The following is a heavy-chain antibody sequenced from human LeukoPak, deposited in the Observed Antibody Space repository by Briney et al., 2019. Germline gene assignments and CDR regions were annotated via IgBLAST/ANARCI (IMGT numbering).Heavy chain of an antibody. D-gene: IGHD2-2*01. V-gene: IGHV3-21*01. J-gene: IGHJ5*02. CDR1: GFTFSSYG. CDR3: ARAGTEMRYCSSTSCSYWFDP. Sequence: KTGGSLRLSCAASGFTFSSYGMHWVRQAPGKGLEWVSSISSSSSYIYYADSVKGRFTISRDNAKNSLYLQMNSLRAEDTAVYYCARAGTEMRYCSSTSCSYWFDPWGQGTLVTVSS. CDR2: ISSSSSYI.